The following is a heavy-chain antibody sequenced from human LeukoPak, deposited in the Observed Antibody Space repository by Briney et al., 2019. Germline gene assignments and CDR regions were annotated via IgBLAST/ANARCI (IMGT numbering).Heavy chain of an antibody. J-gene: IGHJ4*02. Sequence: PSETLSLTCTVSGDSVSSLSSCWGWIRQPPGKGLEWIGTIYHTGRTYNNPSLRSRVTISIDTSKNQFSLNLKSVTAADTAVYFCASTHAGRYYSTFDFWGRGALVTVSS. D-gene: IGHD3-9*01. CDR1: GDSVSSLSSC. CDR2: IYHTGRT. V-gene: IGHV4-39*01. CDR3: ASTHAGRYYSTFDF.